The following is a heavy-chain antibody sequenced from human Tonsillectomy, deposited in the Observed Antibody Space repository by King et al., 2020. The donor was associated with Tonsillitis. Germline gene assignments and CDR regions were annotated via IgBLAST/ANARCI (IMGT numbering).Heavy chain of an antibody. CDR2: ISSSDTTI. CDR3: ASGFWSGSGFEH. Sequence: VQLVESGGGLVKPGGSLSLSCAAAGFTFSDYYMSWIRQDPGKGLECGSWISSSDTTIYYEDSVKGRFTMSMDNAKSSLYLQMKTLRAEDTAVDYCASGFWSGSGFEHWGQGTLVAVSS. D-gene: IGHD3-3*01. CDR1: GFTFSDYY. V-gene: IGHV3-11*01. J-gene: IGHJ4*02.